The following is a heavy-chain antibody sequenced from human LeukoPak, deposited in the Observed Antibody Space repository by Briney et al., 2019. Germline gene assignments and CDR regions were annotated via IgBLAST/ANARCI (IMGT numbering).Heavy chain of an antibody. CDR1: GGSISSGGYY. D-gene: IGHD2-15*01. V-gene: IGHV4-30-2*01. CDR2: IYHSGST. CDR3: ARASTLQTFDY. J-gene: IGHJ4*02. Sequence: PSQTLSLTCTVSGGSISSGGYYWSWIRQPPGKGLEWIGYIYHSGSTYYNPSLKSRVTISVDRSKNQFSLKLSSVTAADTAVYYCARASTLQTFDYWGQGTLVTVSS.